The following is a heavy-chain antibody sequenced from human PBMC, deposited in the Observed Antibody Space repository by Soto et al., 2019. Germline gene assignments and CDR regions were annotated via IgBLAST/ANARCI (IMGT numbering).Heavy chain of an antibody. CDR1: GGSFSGYY. V-gene: IGHV4-34*01. Sequence: PSETLSLTCAVYGGSFSGYYWSWIRQPPGKGLEWIGEINHSGSTNYNPSLKSRVTISVDTSKNQSSLKLSSVTAADTAVYFCARGRLSWVRGVIGWFDPWGQGTLVTVSS. CDR2: INHSGST. CDR3: ARGRLSWVRGVIGWFDP. J-gene: IGHJ5*02. D-gene: IGHD3-10*01.